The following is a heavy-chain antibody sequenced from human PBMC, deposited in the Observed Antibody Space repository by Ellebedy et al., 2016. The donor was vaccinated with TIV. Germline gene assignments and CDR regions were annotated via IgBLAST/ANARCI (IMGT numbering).Heavy chain of an antibody. D-gene: IGHD1-1*01. J-gene: IGHJ4*02. CDR3: AREKSGHKWNDGFDS. Sequence: PGGSLRLSCAASGFTFSDYRMNWVRQAPGKGLEWVSSISSSGNYRYHGASVKGRFTISKDNAKNSLYLQMNSLRAEDTAVYYCAREKSGHKWNDGFDSWGQGTLVTVSS. V-gene: IGHV3-21*01. CDR1: GFTFSDYR. CDR2: ISSSGNYR.